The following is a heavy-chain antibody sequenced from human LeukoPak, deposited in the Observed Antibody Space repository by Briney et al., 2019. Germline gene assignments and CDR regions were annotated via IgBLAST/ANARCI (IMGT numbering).Heavy chain of an antibody. V-gene: IGHV3-23*01. D-gene: IGHD6-13*01. CDR1: GFTFSSYA. Sequence: PGGSLRLSCAASGFTFSSYAMSWVRQAPGKGLEWVSAISGSGGSTYYADSVKGRFTISRDNSKNTLYLQMNSLRAEGTAVYYCAKPRIAALLPYVWGQGTTVTVSS. CDR2: ISGSGGST. J-gene: IGHJ6*02. CDR3: AKPRIAALLPYV.